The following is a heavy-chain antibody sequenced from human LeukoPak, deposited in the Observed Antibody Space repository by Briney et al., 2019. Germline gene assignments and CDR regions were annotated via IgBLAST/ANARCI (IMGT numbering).Heavy chain of an antibody. V-gene: IGHV3-30*02. J-gene: IGHJ5*02. Sequence: GGSLRLSCAASGLTFSSYGMHWVRQAPGKGLEWVAFIRYDGSKKYYADSVKGRFTISRDNSKNTLYLQMNSLRAEDTAVYYCAKDVTRLTVTIGWFDPWGQGTLVTVSS. CDR2: IRYDGSKK. CDR3: AKDVTRLTVTIGWFDP. CDR1: GLTFSSYG. D-gene: IGHD4-17*01.